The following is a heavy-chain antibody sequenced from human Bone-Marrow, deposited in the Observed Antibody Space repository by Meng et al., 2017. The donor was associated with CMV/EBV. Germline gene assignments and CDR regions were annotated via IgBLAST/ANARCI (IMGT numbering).Heavy chain of an antibody. CDR3: ARYSLSRNHYWEGSFFDY. V-gene: IGHV4-39*07. J-gene: IGHJ4*02. CDR2: IYYGGNT. CDR1: GDSISSSSYY. Sequence: GSLRLSCTVSGDSISSSSYYWGWIRQPPGKGLEWIGGIYYGGNTYYNPSLKSRVTISVDTSKNQFSLTLSSGTAADTAVYYCARYSLSRNHYWEGSFFDYGGQGTLVTVSS. D-gene: IGHD1-14*01.